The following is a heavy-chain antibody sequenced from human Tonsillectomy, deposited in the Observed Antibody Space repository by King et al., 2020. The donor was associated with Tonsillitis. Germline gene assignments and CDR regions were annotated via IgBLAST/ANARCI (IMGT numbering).Heavy chain of an antibody. CDR3: ARDVGRQYGSGSFNWFDP. Sequence: VQLQESGPGLVKPSETLSLTCTVSGGSIRSYYWSWIRQSPGKGLEWIGYIYYSGNTNYNPSLKSRVTISVDTSRNQFSLNLSSVTAADTAVYYCARDVGRQYGSGSFNWFDPWGQGTLVTVSS. CDR2: IYYSGNT. J-gene: IGHJ5*02. CDR1: GGSIRSYY. V-gene: IGHV4-59*01. D-gene: IGHD3-10*01.